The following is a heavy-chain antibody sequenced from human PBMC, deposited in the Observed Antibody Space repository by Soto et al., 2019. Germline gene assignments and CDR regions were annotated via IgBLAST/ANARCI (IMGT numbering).Heavy chain of an antibody. D-gene: IGHD6-19*01. V-gene: IGHV1-18*01. CDR1: GYTFTSYG. J-gene: IGHJ4*02. CDR3: ARIIAVAGTLDY. Sequence: GASVKVSFKASGYTFTSYGISWVRQAPGQGLEWMGWISAYNGNTNYAQKLQGRVAMTTDTSTSTAYMELRSLRSDDTAVYYCARIIAVAGTLDYWGQGTLVTVSS. CDR2: ISAYNGNT.